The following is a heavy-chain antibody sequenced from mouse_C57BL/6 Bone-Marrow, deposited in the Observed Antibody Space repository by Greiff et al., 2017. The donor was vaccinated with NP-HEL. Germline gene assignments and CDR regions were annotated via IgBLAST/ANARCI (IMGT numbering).Heavy chain of an antibody. V-gene: IGHV1-82*01. D-gene: IGHD2-5*01. Sequence: VQLQQSGPELVKPGASVKISCKASGYAFSSSWMNWVKQRPGKGLEWIGRIYPGDGDTNYNGKFKGKATLTADKSSSTAYMQLSSLTSDDSAVYFCARRNYSNYWYFDVWGTGTTVTVSS. CDR3: ARRNYSNYWYFDV. J-gene: IGHJ1*03. CDR1: GYAFSSSW. CDR2: IYPGDGDT.